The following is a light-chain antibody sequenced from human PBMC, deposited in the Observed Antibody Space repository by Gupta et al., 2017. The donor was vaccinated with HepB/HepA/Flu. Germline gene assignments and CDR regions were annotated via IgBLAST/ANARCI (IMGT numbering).Light chain of an antibody. Sequence: SYELTQPPSVSVSPGQTASITCSGDNLGDKYACWYQQKPGQSPVLVIYQDSKRPSGIPERFSGSNSGNTATLTISGTQAMDEADYYCQAWDSSTAAVFGGGTKLTGL. CDR1: NLGDKY. CDR2: QDS. J-gene: IGLJ2*01. CDR3: QAWDSSTAAV. V-gene: IGLV3-1*01.